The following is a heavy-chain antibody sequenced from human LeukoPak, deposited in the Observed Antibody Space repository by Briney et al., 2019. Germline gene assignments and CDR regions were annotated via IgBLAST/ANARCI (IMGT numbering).Heavy chain of an antibody. D-gene: IGHD3-9*01. Sequence: SETLSLTCAVSGGSISSSNWWSWVRQPPGKGLEWIGEIYHSGSTNYNPSLKSRVTISVDKSKNQFSLKLSSVTAADTAVYYCARVRNLRYDILTGYYDYWGQGTLVTVSS. J-gene: IGHJ4*02. CDR2: IYHSGST. CDR3: ARVRNLRYDILTGYYDY. V-gene: IGHV4-4*02. CDR1: GGSISSSNW.